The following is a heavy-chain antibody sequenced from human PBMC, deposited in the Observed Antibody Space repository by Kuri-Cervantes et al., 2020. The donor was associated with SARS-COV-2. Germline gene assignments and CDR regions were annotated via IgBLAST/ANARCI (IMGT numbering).Heavy chain of an antibody. V-gene: IGHV1-69*05. D-gene: IGHD5-12*01. CDR1: GGTFTSYA. Sequence: SVKASCKASGGTFTSYAFSWVRQAPGQGLEWMGGILPMFGTTIYAQTLQGRVTLTTDESTRTAYMELGSLRSEDTAVYYCACSHAGYAGSHRYNYFDYWGQGVLVTVSS. J-gene: IGHJ4*02. CDR3: ACSHAGYAGSHRYNYFDY. CDR2: ILPMFGTT.